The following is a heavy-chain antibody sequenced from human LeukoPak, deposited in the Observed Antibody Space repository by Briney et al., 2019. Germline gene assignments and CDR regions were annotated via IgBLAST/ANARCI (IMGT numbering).Heavy chain of an antibody. CDR1: GGTFSSYA. CDR2: VIPIFGTA. V-gene: IGHV1-69*13. CDR3: AKAGYSSSWYKDAFDI. D-gene: IGHD6-13*01. Sequence: SVKVSCKASGGTFSSYAISWVRQTPGQGLEWMGGVIPIFGTANYAQKFQGRVTITADESTSTAYMELSSLRSEDTAVYYCAKAGYSSSWYKDAFDIWGQGTMVTVSS. J-gene: IGHJ3*02.